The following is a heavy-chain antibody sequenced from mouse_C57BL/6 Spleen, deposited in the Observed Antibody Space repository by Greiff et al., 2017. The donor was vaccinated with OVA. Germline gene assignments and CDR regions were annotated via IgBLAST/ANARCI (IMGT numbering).Heavy chain of an antibody. CDR1: GYTFTSYW. CDR3: ARGKSNCFDY. J-gene: IGHJ2*01. D-gene: IGHD2-5*01. V-gene: IGHV1-69*01. Sequence: QVQLQQPGAELVMPGASVKLSCKASGYTFTSYWMHWVKQRPGQGLEWIGEIDPSDSYTNYNQKFKGKSTLTVDKSSSTDYMQLSSLTSEDSAVYYGARGKSNCFDYWGQGTTLTVSS. CDR2: IDPSDSYT.